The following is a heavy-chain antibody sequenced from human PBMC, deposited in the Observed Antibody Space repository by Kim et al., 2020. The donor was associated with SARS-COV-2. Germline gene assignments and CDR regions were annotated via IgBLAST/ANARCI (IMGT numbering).Heavy chain of an antibody. D-gene: IGHD6-19*01. CDR1: GYTFTSNH. CDR2: ITPNSGDT. J-gene: IGHJ4*02. Sequence: ASVKVSCKASGYTFTSNHMHWVRQAPGQGLEWMGMITPNSGDTRYAQKFQGRVTMTRDTSTSTFYMVLSSLRSEDTAIYYCARDLSGGWSSDFRGQGTLVTVSS. V-gene: IGHV1-46*01. CDR3: ARDLSGGWSSDF.